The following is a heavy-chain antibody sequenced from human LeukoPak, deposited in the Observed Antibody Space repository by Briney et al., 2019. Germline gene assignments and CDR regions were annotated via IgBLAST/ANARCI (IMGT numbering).Heavy chain of an antibody. D-gene: IGHD6-19*01. CDR1: GGSISSYY. V-gene: IGHV4-59*01. J-gene: IGHJ4*02. CDR3: AGWYSSGWYQFDY. Sequence: PSETLSLTCTVSGGSISSYYWSWIRQPPGKGLEWIGYIYYSGSTNYNPSLKSRVTISVDTSKNQFALKLSSVPAADTAVYYCAGWYSSGWYQFDYWGQGTLVTVSS. CDR2: IYYSGST.